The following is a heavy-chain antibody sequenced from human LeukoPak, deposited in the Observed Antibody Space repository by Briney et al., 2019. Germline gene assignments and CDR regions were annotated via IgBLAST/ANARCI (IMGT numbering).Heavy chain of an antibody. Sequence: PGGSLRLSCAASGLTFRNYGMHWVRQAPGEGLEWVAVIWYDGSNQYYLDSLKGRFTVSRDNAKNTLYLQMNSLRAEDTAVYYCATDRNSGKYYDYWGQGTLVTVSS. V-gene: IGHV3-33*01. CDR3: ATDRNSGKYYDY. CDR2: IWYDGSNQ. J-gene: IGHJ4*02. CDR1: GLTFRNYG. D-gene: IGHD1-26*01.